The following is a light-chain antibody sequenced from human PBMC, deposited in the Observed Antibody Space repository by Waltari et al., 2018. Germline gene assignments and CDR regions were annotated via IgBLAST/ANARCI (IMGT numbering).Light chain of an antibody. Sequence: QAGLTQPPSVSKGLRQTATLTCTGNNNNVGNKGGAGLDQHKGHPPKVQSYRNNYRASRIAERFAASRSGNTASRTITGLQPEDEADYYCSAWDTSLSVWVFGGGTKLTVL. CDR1: NNNVGNKG. CDR2: RNN. CDR3: SAWDTSLSVWV. V-gene: IGLV10-54*04. J-gene: IGLJ3*02.